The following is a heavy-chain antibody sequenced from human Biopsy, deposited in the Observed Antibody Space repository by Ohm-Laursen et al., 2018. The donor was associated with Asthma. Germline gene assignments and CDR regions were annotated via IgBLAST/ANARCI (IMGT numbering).Heavy chain of an antibody. D-gene: IGHD1-14*01. J-gene: IGHJ4*02. Sequence: ATQTLTLTCSFSGFSLSSSGANVNWIRQPPGKALEWLARIDWEEDKFYSTSLRTRLTISKGPSEDQVVLTMTNMGPVDTATYYCTRHNDYWGPGILVTVSS. V-gene: IGHV2-70*04. CDR2: IDWEEDK. CDR3: TRHNDY. CDR1: GFSLSSSGAN.